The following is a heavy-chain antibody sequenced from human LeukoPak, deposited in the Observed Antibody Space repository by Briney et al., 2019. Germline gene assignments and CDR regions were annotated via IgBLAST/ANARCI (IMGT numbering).Heavy chain of an antibody. CDR3: ALMGYDSSGYYSY. V-gene: IGHV3-64*01. J-gene: IGHJ4*02. D-gene: IGHD3-22*01. Sequence: GGSLRLSCAAFGFTLSSYAMHWVRQAPGKGLEYVSAISSSGGTIYYAHSVKSRFTISRDNSKNTLYLQMGSLRAEDMAVYFCALMGYDSSGYYSYWGQGTLVTVSS. CDR2: ISSSGGTI. CDR1: GFTLSSYA.